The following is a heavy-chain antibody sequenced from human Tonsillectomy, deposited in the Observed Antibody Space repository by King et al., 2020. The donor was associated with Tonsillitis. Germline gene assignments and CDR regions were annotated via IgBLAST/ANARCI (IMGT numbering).Heavy chain of an antibody. CDR1: GLTFSSYG. CDR2: ISYDGSNK. Sequence: VQLVESGGGVVQPGRSLRLSCAASGLTFSSYGMHWVRQAPGKGLEGVAVISYDGSNKYYADSVKGRFPISRDNSKNTLYLQMNSLRAEDTAVYYCAKDLGRGYYYYGMDVWGQGTTVTVSS. J-gene: IGHJ6*02. CDR3: AKDLGRGYYYYGMDV. V-gene: IGHV3-30*18. D-gene: IGHD3-10*01.